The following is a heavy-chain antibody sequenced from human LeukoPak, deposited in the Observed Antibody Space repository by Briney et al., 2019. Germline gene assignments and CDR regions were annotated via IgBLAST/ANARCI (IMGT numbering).Heavy chain of an antibody. Sequence: SETLSLTCAVYGGSFSGYYWSWIRQPPGKGLEWIGEINHSGSTNYNPSLKSRVTISVDTSKNQFSLKLSSVTAADTAVYYCARVTTMVRGLVQNNWFDPWGQGTLVTVSS. J-gene: IGHJ5*02. CDR2: INHSGST. CDR1: GGSFSGYY. V-gene: IGHV4-34*01. CDR3: ARVTTMVRGLVQNNWFDP. D-gene: IGHD3-10*01.